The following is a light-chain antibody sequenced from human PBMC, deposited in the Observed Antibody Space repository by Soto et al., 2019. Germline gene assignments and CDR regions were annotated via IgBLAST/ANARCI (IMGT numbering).Light chain of an antibody. J-gene: IGKJ1*01. Sequence: EIVLTQSPATLSLTTGERATLSCRASQSVSSYSAWYQQKPGQAPRLLIYDASNRATGIPARFSGSGSGTDFTLTISSLEPEDFAVYYCQQRSNWPPWTFGQGTKVEIK. CDR2: DAS. V-gene: IGKV3-11*01. CDR3: QQRSNWPPWT. CDR1: QSVSSY.